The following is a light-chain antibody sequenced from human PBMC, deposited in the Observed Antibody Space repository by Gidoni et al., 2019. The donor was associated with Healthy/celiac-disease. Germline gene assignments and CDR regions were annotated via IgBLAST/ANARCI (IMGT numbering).Light chain of an antibody. Sequence: QSVLTPPPSVSGAPGQRVPISCTGRSSNIGAGYDVPWYQQLPGTAPKLLIYGNSNRPSGVPDRFSGSKSGTSASLAITGLQAEDEADYYCQSYDSSLSGWGVFGGGTKLTVL. CDR1: SSNIGAGYD. CDR3: QSYDSSLSGWGV. J-gene: IGLJ2*01. CDR2: GNS. V-gene: IGLV1-40*01.